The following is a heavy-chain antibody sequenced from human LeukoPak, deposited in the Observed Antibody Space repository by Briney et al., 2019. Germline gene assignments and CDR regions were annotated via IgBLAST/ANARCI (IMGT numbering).Heavy chain of an antibody. CDR1: GGSFRGYY. CDR3: ARDGGYDSSGYHLLGLYYYGMDV. J-gene: IGHJ6*02. V-gene: IGHV4-34*01. Sequence: SETLSLTCAVYGGSFRGYYWSWIRQPPGKRLEWIGEINHSGSTNYNPSLKSRVTISVDTSKNQFSLKLSSVTAADTAVYYCARDGGYDSSGYHLLGLYYYGMDVWGQGTTVTVSS. CDR2: INHSGST. D-gene: IGHD3-22*01.